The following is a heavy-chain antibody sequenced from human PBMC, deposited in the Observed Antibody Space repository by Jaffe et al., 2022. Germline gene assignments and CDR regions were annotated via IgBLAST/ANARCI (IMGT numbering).Heavy chain of an antibody. CDR3: TRGVGYCSGGSCYRRVYFDY. CDR2: IRSKAYGGTT. Sequence: EVQLVESGGGLVQPGRSLRLSCTASGFTFGDYAMSWFRQAPGKGLEWVGFIRSKAYGGTTEYAASVKGRFTISRDDSKSIAYLQMNSLKTEDTAVYYCTRGVGYCSGGSCYRRVYFDYWGQGTLVTVSS. CDR1: GFTFGDYA. V-gene: IGHV3-49*03. J-gene: IGHJ4*02. D-gene: IGHD2-15*01.